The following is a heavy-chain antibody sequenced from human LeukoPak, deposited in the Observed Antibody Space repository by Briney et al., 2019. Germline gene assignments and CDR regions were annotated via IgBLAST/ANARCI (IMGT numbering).Heavy chain of an antibody. V-gene: IGHV3-23*01. CDR1: GFTFSSYA. Sequence: GGSLRLSCAASGFTFSSYAMNWVRQAPGKGLEWVSSISNSGGSTYYADSVKGRFTFSRDNSKNTLYLQMNSLRAEDTAVYYCAKDPRVYGSGSYPTYFDHWGQGTLVTVSS. CDR2: ISNSGGST. D-gene: IGHD3-10*01. CDR3: AKDPRVYGSGSYPTYFDH. J-gene: IGHJ4*02.